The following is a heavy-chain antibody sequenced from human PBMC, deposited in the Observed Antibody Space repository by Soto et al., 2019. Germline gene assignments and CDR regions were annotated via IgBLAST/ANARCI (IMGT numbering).Heavy chain of an antibody. CDR1: GGSFSGYY. D-gene: IGHD2-2*01. Sequence: SETLSLTCAVYGGSFSGYYWSWIRQPPGKGLEWIGEINRSGSTNYNPSLKSRVTLSVDTSNNQFSLRLSSVTAADTAVYYCAKLMPADLGAYYFHYWAQGTPVTVSS. V-gene: IGHV4-34*01. CDR2: INRSGST. CDR3: AKLMPADLGAYYFHY. J-gene: IGHJ4*02.